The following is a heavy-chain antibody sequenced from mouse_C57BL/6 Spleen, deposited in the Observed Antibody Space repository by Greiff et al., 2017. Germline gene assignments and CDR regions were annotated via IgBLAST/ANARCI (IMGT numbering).Heavy chain of an antibody. D-gene: IGHD2-4*01. CDR1: GYTFTSYW. J-gene: IGHJ2*01. Sequence: QVQLQQPGTELVKPGASVKLSCKASGYTFTSYWMHWVKQRPGQGLEWIGNINPSNGGTNYNEQFKSKATLTVDKSSSTAYMQLSSLTSEDSAVYYCARGDYDGGYFDYWGQGTTLTVSS. CDR2: INPSNGGT. CDR3: ARGDYDGGYFDY. V-gene: IGHV1-53*01.